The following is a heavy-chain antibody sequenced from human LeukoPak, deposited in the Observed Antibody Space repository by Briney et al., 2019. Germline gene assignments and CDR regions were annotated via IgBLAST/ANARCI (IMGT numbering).Heavy chain of an antibody. CDR3: ARVREFSS. J-gene: IGHJ5*02. D-gene: IGHD3-3*01. CDR2: INPNSGDT. Sequence: ASVKVSCKASGYTFTGYNIHWVRQAPGQGPEWMGKINPNSGDTKYAQRSQGRVTMTRDTSISTAYVELTRLTSDDTAVYYCARVREFSSWGQGTLVTVSS. CDR1: GYTFTGYN. V-gene: IGHV1-2*02.